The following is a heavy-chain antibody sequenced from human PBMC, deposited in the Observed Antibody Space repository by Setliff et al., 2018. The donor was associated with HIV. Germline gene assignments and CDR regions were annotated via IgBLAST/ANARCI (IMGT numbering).Heavy chain of an antibody. J-gene: IGHJ4*02. V-gene: IGHV1-18*01. CDR1: GYRFNTYG. CDR3: ARDYKVTPQFDY. CDR2: ISPYNGDT. Sequence: ASVKVSCKASGYRFNTYGISWVRQAPGQGLEWMGWISPYNGDTRFTQKFQGRVTMTTDTSINTAYMELSSLRSEDTAVYYCARDYKVTPQFDYWGQGTLVTVS. D-gene: IGHD5-18*01.